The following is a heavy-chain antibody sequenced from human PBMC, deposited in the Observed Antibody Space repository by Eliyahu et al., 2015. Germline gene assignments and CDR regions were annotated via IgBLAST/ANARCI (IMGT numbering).Heavy chain of an antibody. CDR3: ARWIPGSGSYDY. J-gene: IGHJ4*02. V-gene: IGHV1-46*01. Sequence: QIHLGQSGAEVKKPGASVKISCKPSGYTFTSYYLHWLRQGPGQGLQWMGQINPNGGRTTYAQQFQGRVAISMDTSAGTVFVEVTSLRSEDTATYYCARWIPGSGSYDYWGQGTLVTVSS. CDR2: INPNGGRT. D-gene: IGHD3-10*01. CDR1: GYTFTSYY.